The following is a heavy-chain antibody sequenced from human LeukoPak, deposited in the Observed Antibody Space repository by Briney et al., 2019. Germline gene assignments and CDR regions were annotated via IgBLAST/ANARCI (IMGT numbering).Heavy chain of an antibody. D-gene: IGHD6-19*01. J-gene: IGHJ4*02. CDR1: GFTFSSYS. Sequence: GGSLRLSCAASGFTFSSYSMNWVRQAPGKGLEWVSSISSSGSYICDADSMKGRFTISRDNAKNSLYLQMNSLRAEDTAVYYCARDLGYSSGPNYWGQGTRVTVSS. CDR3: ARDLGYSSGPNY. CDR2: ISSSGSYI. V-gene: IGHV3-21*01.